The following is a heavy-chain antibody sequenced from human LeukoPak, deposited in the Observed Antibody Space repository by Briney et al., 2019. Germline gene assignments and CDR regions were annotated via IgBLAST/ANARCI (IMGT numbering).Heavy chain of an antibody. CDR2: IWYDGSNK. V-gene: IGHV3-30*02. D-gene: IGHD3-10*01. CDR1: GFTFSSYG. Sequence: PRGSLRLSCAASGFTFSSYGMHWVRQAPGKGLEWVAVIWYDGSNKYYADSVKGRFTISRDNSKNTLYLQMNSLRAEDTAVYYCAKVTMVRGVTQSGDYWGQGTLVTVSS. J-gene: IGHJ4*02. CDR3: AKVTMVRGVTQSGDY.